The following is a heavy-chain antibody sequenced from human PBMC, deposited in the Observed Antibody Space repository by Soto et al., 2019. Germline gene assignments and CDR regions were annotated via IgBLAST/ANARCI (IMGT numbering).Heavy chain of an antibody. V-gene: IGHV4-39*01. D-gene: IGHD4-17*01. CDR3: ARLTTVTFLVDY. Sequence: SETLSLTCTVSGGSIISSSYYWVLIRQPPGKGLEWIGSIYYSGSTYYNPSLKSRVTISVDTSKNQFSLKLSSVTAADTAVYYCARLTTVTFLVDYWGQGTLVTVSS. J-gene: IGHJ4*02. CDR2: IYYSGST. CDR1: GGSIISSSYY.